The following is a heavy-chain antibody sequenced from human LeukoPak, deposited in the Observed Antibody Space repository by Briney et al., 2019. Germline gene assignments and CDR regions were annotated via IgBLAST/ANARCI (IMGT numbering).Heavy chain of an antibody. Sequence: GGSLRLSYAASGFTFISYGMHWVHQAPGKGLEWVAVIWYDGSNKDYADSVKGRFTISRDNSKNTLYLQMNSLRAEDTAVYYCARDRSGWNDYWGQGTLVTVSS. D-gene: IGHD6-19*01. CDR1: GFTFISYG. CDR2: IWYDGSNK. V-gene: IGHV3-33*01. J-gene: IGHJ4*02. CDR3: ARDRSGWNDY.